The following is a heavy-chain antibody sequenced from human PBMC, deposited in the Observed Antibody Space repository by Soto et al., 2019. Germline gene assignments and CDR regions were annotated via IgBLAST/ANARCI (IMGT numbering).Heavy chain of an antibody. CDR3: ARGSGGGFGSGAWFDP. V-gene: IGHV1-69*02. Sequence: QVQLVQSGSEVKKPGSSVKVSCKASGGTFSSYTISWVRQAPGQGLEWMGRIIPILGIANYAQKFQGRVTITAEKSTSTAYMELSSLRSEDTAVYYCARGSGGGFGSGAWFDPWGQGTLVTVSS. D-gene: IGHD3-10*01. CDR1: GGTFSSYT. J-gene: IGHJ5*02. CDR2: IIPILGIA.